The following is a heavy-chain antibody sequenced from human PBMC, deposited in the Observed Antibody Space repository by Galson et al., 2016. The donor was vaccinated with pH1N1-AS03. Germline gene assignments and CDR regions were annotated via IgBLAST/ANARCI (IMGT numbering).Heavy chain of an antibody. Sequence: LSLTCPVSGGSISSSSYYWGWIRQPPGKGLEWIGSIYYSGSTYYNPSLKSRVTISVDTSKNQFSLKLSPVTAADTAVYYCARRVYGDYVNWFDPWGQGTLVTVSS. CDR3: ARRVYGDYVNWFDP. CDR2: IYYSGST. D-gene: IGHD4-17*01. CDR1: GGSISSSSYY. V-gene: IGHV4-39*01. J-gene: IGHJ5*02.